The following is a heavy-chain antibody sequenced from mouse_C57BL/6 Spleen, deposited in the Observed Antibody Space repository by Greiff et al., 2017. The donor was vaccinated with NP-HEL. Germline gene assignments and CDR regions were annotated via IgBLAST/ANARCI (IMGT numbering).Heavy chain of an antibody. CDR3: ARSLYYDYDKNYAMDY. Sequence: QVQLQQSGAELVKPGASVKISCKASGYAFSSYWMNWVKQRPGKGLEWIGQMYPGDGDTNYNGKFKGKATLTADKSSSTAYMQLSSLTSEDSAVYFCARSLYYDYDKNYAMDYWGQGTSVTVSS. V-gene: IGHV1-80*01. J-gene: IGHJ4*01. CDR2: MYPGDGDT. D-gene: IGHD2-4*01. CDR1: GYAFSSYW.